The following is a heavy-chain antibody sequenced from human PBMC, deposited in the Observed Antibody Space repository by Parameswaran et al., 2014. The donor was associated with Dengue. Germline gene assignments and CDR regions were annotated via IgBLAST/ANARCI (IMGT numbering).Heavy chain of an antibody. CDR3: ARGGVGSYYYMDV. J-gene: IGHJ6*03. Sequence: WVRQAPGQGLEWMGRIIPILGIANYAQKFQGRVTITADKSTSTAYMELSSLRSEDTAVYYCARGGVGSYYYMDVWGKGTTATVSS. D-gene: IGHD3-10*01. CDR2: IIPILGIA. V-gene: IGHV1-69*04.